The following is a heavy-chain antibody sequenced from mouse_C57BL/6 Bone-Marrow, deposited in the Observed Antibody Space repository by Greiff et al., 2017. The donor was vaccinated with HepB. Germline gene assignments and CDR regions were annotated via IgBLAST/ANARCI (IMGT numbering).Heavy chain of an antibody. CDR3: ARLFDY. CDR2: ISDGGSYT. V-gene: IGHV5-4*03. CDR1: GFTFSSYA. J-gene: IGHJ2*01. Sequence: EVKVVESGGGLVKPGGSLKLSCAASGFTFSSYAMSWVRQTPEKRLEWVATISDGGSYTYYPDNVKGRFTISRDNAKNNLYLQMSHLKSEDTAMYYCARLFDYWGQGTTLTVSS.